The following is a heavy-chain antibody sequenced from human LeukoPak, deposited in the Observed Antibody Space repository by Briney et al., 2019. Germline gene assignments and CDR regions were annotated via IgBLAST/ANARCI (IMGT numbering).Heavy chain of an antibody. CDR1: GFTFSSYG. CDR2: IRHDGSNK. J-gene: IGHJ4*02. Sequence: GGSLRLSCAASGFTFSSYGMHWVRQAPGKGLEWVAFIRHDGSNKYYADSVKGRFTISRDNSKNTLYLQMNSLRAEDTAVYYCARTAAVLRYFDWLLRPAYYFDYWGQGTLVIVSS. D-gene: IGHD3-9*01. CDR3: ARTAAVLRYFDWLLRPAYYFDY. V-gene: IGHV3-30*02.